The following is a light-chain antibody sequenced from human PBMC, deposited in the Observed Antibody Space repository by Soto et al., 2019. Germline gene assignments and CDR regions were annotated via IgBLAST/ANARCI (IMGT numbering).Light chain of an antibody. CDR1: QSVSSY. J-gene: IGKJ2*01. Sequence: EIVLTQSPATLSLSPGERATLSCRASQSVSSYLAWYQQKPGQAPRLLIYDASNRATGIPARFSGSGSGTDFTLTISSLEPDDFAVYYCQQRSNWPPVTFGQGTQLEIK. CDR2: DAS. CDR3: QQRSNWPPVT. V-gene: IGKV3-11*01.